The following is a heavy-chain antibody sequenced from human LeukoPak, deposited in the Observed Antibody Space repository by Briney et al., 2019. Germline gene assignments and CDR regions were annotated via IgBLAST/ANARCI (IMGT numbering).Heavy chain of an antibody. Sequence: PGGSLGLSCAASGFTFNTYAIYWVRQAPGKGLEWVSGICGSGGCTYYADSVKGRFTISRDNSKNTVYLQMNSLTADDTAVYYCAKTTVGYSSGRYPGWPADCWGQGTLVTVSP. CDR1: GFTFNTYA. V-gene: IGHV3-23*01. CDR2: ICGSGGCT. J-gene: IGHJ4*02. D-gene: IGHD6-19*01. CDR3: AKTTVGYSSGRYPGWPADC.